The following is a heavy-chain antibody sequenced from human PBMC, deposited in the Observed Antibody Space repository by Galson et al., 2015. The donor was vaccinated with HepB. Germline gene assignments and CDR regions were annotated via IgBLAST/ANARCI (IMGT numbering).Heavy chain of an antibody. CDR1: GYTFTGYS. D-gene: IGHD6-13*01. J-gene: IGHJ5*02. V-gene: IGHV1-2*02. Sequence: SVKVSCKASGYTFTGYSMHWVRQAPGQWLEWMGWINPNSGGTNYAQKFQGRVTMTRDTSISTAYMELSRLRSDDTAVYYCARDIAAAGNNWFDPWGQGTLVTVSS. CDR3: ARDIAAAGNNWFDP. CDR2: INPNSGGT.